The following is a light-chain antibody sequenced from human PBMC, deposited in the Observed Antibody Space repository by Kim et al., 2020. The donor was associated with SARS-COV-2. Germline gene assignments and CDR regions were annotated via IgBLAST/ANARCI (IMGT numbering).Light chain of an antibody. CDR2: ETS. J-gene: IGKJ1*01. Sequence: VSPGERLTRAGRASQSVYDHLAGYQRKPGQAPRRLIYETSTRATGVPARFSGGRSGPDFMLTIGSLRSEESAVYYCQHYTDWPWTFGQGTKVDIK. CDR3: QHYTDWPWT. CDR1: QSVYDH. V-gene: IGKV3-15*01.